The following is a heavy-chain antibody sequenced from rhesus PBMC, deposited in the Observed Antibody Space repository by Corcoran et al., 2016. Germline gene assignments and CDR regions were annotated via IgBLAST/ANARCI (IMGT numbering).Heavy chain of an antibody. CDR2: LYGSIGST. CDR3: ARKGYEDDYGYYYTFDY. Sequence: QVQLQESGPGLVKPSATLSLTCAVSGGSISSGYGWSWLRQPPGTGLEWIGHLYGSIGSTYYNPSLKSRVTISKDTSKNQCSLKLSSVTAADTAVYYCARKGYEDDYGYYYTFDYWGQGVLVTVSS. CDR1: GGSISSGYG. J-gene: IGHJ4*01. D-gene: IGHD3-9*01. V-gene: IGHV4S7*01.